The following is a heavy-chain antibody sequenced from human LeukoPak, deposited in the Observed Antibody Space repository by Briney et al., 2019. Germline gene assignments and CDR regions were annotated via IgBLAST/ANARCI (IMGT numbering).Heavy chain of an antibody. CDR1: GYTSTSYD. CDR3: ARGSHILAMIVV. D-gene: IGHD3-22*01. J-gene: IGHJ4*02. CDR2: MNPNSGNT. V-gene: IGHV1-8*01. Sequence: GASVKVSCKASGYTSTSYDINWVRQATGQGLEWMGWMNPNSGNTGYAQKFQGRVTMTRNTSISTAYMELSSLRSEDTAVYYCARGSHILAMIVVWGQGTLFTVSS.